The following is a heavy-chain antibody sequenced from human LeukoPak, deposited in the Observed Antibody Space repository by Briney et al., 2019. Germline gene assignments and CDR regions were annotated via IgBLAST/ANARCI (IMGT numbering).Heavy chain of an antibody. Sequence: ASVKVSCKASGYTFTSYGMSWVRQAPGQGLEWMGWISAYNGNTNYAQKLQGRVTMTTDTSTSTAYMELRSLRSDDTAVYYCARREEWFGELGFDYWGQGTLVTVSS. CDR3: ARREEWFGELGFDY. V-gene: IGHV1-18*01. D-gene: IGHD3-10*01. J-gene: IGHJ4*02. CDR2: ISAYNGNT. CDR1: GYTFTSYG.